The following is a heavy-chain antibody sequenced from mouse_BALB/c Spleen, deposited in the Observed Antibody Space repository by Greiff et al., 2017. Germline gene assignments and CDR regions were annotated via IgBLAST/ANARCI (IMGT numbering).Heavy chain of an antibody. CDR3: ARGFMITTSWFAY. CDR2: IDPANGNT. J-gene: IGHJ3*01. Sequence: EVQVVESGAELVKPGASVKLSCTASGFNIKDTYMHWVKQRPEQGLEWIGRIDPANGNTKYDPKFQGKATITADTSSNTAYLQLSSLTSEDTAVYYCARGFMITTSWFAYWGQGTLVTVSA. D-gene: IGHD2-4*01. CDR1: GFNIKDTY. V-gene: IGHV14-3*02.